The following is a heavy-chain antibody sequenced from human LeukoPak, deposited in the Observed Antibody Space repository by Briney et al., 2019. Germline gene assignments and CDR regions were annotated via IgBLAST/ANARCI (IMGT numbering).Heavy chain of an antibody. CDR1: GFTVSSNY. CDR3: ARDYYDSSGYPD. Sequence: PGGSLGLSCAASGFTVSSNYMSWVRQAPGKGLEWVSVIYSGGSTYYADSVKGRFTISRDNSKNTLYLQMNSLRTEDTAVYYCARDYYDSSGYPDWGQGTLVTVSS. CDR2: IYSGGST. J-gene: IGHJ4*02. V-gene: IGHV3-53*01. D-gene: IGHD3-22*01.